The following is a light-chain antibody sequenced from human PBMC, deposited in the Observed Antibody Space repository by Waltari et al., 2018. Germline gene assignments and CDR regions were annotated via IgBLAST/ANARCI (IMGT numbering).Light chain of an antibody. CDR3: QQSYNTPLT. J-gene: IGKJ4*01. CDR1: QNINRS. V-gene: IGKV1-39*01. Sequence: DIQMTQSPSSLSASVGDTVTITCLATQNINRSLLWYQHQPGKAPKPLIYAASSLQSRVPSRFSASGSGTDFTLTISSLQPEDFASYHCQQSYNTPLTFGGGTRVYIK. CDR2: AAS.